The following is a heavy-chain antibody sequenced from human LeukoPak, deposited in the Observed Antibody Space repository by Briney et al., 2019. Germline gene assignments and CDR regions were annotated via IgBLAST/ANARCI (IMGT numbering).Heavy chain of an antibody. CDR3: ARASILPRCFGGSCFAPLNY. Sequence: GGPLRLSCTASGFNFSHYTMTWVRPAPGKGLEWVSSISSAGRYIYYSESLKGRFTVSSDDASSSLSLQMCRLRAEDSAVYYCARASILPRCFGGSCFAPLNYWGQGSLIAVSS. J-gene: IGHJ4*02. CDR1: GFNFSHYT. D-gene: IGHD2-15*01. V-gene: IGHV3-21*01. CDR2: ISSAGRYI.